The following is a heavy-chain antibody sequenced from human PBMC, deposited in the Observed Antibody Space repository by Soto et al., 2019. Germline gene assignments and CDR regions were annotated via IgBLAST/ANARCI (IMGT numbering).Heavy chain of an antibody. Sequence: QITLKESGPTLVKPTQTLTLTCTFSGFSLTTSGVGVGWIRQPPGKALEWLALIYWDDEKRYSPSLKSRLSITKDNSNNQVVLKMTNMDPVDTATYFCAHSPLGQLLLYFDFWGQGTLVTVSS. CDR3: AHSPLGQLLLYFDF. D-gene: IGHD1-1*01. J-gene: IGHJ4*02. V-gene: IGHV2-5*02. CDR1: GFSLTTSGVG. CDR2: IYWDDEK.